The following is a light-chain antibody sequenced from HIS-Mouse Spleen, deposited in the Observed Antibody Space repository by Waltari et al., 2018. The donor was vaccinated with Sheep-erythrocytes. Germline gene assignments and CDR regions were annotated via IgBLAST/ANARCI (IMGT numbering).Light chain of an antibody. CDR1: KLGDKY. J-gene: IGLJ2*01. CDR2: QDS. Sequence: SYELTQPPSVSVSPGQTASITCSGDKLGDKYACWYQQKPGQSPVLVNYQDSKRPSGIPEQFSGSNSGNTATLTISWTQAMDEADYYCQAWDSSTAVFGEGTKLTVL. V-gene: IGLV3-1*01. CDR3: QAWDSSTAV.